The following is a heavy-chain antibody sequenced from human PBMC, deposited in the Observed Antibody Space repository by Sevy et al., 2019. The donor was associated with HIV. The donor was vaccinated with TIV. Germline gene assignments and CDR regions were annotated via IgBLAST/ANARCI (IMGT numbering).Heavy chain of an antibody. V-gene: IGHV3-20*04. J-gene: IGHJ4*02. Sequence: GGSLRLSCAASGFTFDDYGMSWVRQAPGKGLEWVSGLNWNGGSTGYADSVKGRFTISRDNAKNSLYLQLNSLRAGDTALYYCARVLTPRGRPTFTQTGVAVAHYYFDYWGQGTLVTVSS. D-gene: IGHD6-19*01. CDR1: GFTFDDYG. CDR2: LNWNGGST. CDR3: ARVLTPRGRPTFTQTGVAVAHYYFDY.